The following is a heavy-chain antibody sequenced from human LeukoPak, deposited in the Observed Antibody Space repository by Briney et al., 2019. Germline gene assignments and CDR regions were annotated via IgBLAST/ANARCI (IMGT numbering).Heavy chain of an antibody. Sequence: GGSLRPSCAPTGFSFSSYAMHWVRQAPGKGLKWLAFISYDGGDKYYADSVKGRFTISRDHSRNTLYVQMNSLRAEDTAVYYCARDKESQWLPGDYWGQGTRVTVSS. D-gene: IGHD6-19*01. CDR3: ARDKESQWLPGDY. CDR2: ISYDGGDK. V-gene: IGHV3-30*04. J-gene: IGHJ4*02. CDR1: GFSFSSYA.